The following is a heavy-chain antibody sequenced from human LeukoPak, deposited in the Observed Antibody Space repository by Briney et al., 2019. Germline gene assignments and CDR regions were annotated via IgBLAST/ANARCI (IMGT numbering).Heavy chain of an antibody. J-gene: IGHJ4*02. Sequence: GGSLRLSCAASGFTFSSYNMNWVRQAPGKGLEWVSSITSDSRYMYYADSVKGRFTISRDNSKNTLYLQMNSLRAEDTAVYYCAKDGTLLTWGRFDYWGQGTLVTVSS. CDR3: AKDGTLLTWGRFDY. CDR2: ITSDSRYM. D-gene: IGHD3-16*01. CDR1: GFTFSSYN. V-gene: IGHV3-21*04.